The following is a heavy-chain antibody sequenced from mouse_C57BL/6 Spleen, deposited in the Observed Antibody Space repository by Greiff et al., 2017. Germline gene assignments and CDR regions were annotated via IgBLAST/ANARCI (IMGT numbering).Heavy chain of an antibody. CDR3: ARSDHYGSSYAMDY. V-gene: IGHV1-52*01. Sequence: QVQLQQPGAELVRPGSSVKLSCKASGYTFTSYWMHWVKQRPIQGLEWIGNIDPSDSETHYNQKFKDKATLTVDKSSSTAYMQLSSLTSEDSAVYYCARSDHYGSSYAMDYWGQGTSVTVSS. D-gene: IGHD1-1*01. CDR1: GYTFTSYW. CDR2: IDPSDSET. J-gene: IGHJ4*01.